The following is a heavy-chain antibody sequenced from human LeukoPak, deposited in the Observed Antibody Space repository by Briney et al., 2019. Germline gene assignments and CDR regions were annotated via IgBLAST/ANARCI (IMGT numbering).Heavy chain of an antibody. CDR1: GYSISNGYY. V-gene: IGHV4-38-2*01. J-gene: IGHJ6*03. CDR3: ARQHDSYYYYYIDV. CDR2: LYHSDSA. Sequence: SETLSLTCAVSGYSISNGYYWVWFRQPPGGGLEWIGSLYHSDSAYYNTSLRSRVSMSVDTSKNQFSLTLSFVTAADTAVYYCARQHDSYYYYYIDVWGSGTTVTVSS.